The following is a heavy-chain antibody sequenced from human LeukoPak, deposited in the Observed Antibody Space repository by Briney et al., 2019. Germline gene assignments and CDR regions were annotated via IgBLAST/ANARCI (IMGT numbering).Heavy chain of an antibody. CDR3: VRRGEYFDY. Sequence: SETLSLTCTVSGGSINNYYWSWIRQPPGKRLEWIGYIYYSGNTNYNPSLKSRVTISVDTSKNQFSLKLSSVTAADTAVYYCVRRGEYFDYWGQGTLVTVSS. D-gene: IGHD3-16*01. J-gene: IGHJ4*02. CDR2: IYYSGNT. CDR1: GGSINNYY. V-gene: IGHV4-59*08.